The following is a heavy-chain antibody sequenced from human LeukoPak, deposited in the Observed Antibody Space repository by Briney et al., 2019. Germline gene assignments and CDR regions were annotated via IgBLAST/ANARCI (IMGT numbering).Heavy chain of an antibody. J-gene: IGHJ4*02. D-gene: IGHD3-3*01. CDR1: GGSFSGYY. Sequence: SETLSLTCAVYGGSFSGYYRSWIRQPPGKGLEWIGEINHSGSTNYNPSLKSRVTISVDTSKNQFSLKLSSVTAADTAVYYCAREVRRFLPDYRGQGTLVTVSS. CDR3: AREVRRFLPDY. V-gene: IGHV4-34*01. CDR2: INHSGST.